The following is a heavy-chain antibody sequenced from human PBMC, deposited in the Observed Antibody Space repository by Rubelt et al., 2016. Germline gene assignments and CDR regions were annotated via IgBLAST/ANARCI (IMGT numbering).Heavy chain of an antibody. CDR2: INPNSGGT. J-gene: IGHJ6*02. D-gene: IGHD6-6*01. V-gene: IGHV1-2*06. Sequence: QVQLVQSGAEVKKPGASVKVSCKASGYTFTGYYMHWVRQAPGQGLEWMGRINPNSGGTNYAQKFQGRVSMTRDTSISTAYMERSRLRSDDTAVYYCARDECSRDLCYYYGMDVWGQGTTVTVSS. CDR3: ARDECSRDLCYYYGMDV. CDR1: GYTFTGYY.